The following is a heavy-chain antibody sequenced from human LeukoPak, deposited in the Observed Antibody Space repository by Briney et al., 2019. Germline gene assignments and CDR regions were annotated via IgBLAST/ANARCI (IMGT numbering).Heavy chain of an antibody. CDR1: GFTFGTYG. V-gene: IGHV3-48*01. CDR2: ISGSSTSI. Sequence: GGSLRLSCATSGFTFGTYGMHWVRQAPGKGLEWVSYISGSSTSIYHADSVKGRFTISRDNAKNSLYLQMNSLRAEDTAVYYCARDVGYRSWFDPWGQGTLVIVSS. J-gene: IGHJ5*02. CDR3: ARDVGYRSWFDP. D-gene: IGHD5-18*01.